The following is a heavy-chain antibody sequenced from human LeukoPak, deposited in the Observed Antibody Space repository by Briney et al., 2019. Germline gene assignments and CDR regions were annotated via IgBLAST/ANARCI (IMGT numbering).Heavy chain of an antibody. D-gene: IGHD2-15*01. CDR3: ATEVGVSCLRCFDC. Sequence: PGGSLRLSCAASGFPFTNYAMTWVRQAPGKGREWVSSISISGSNSYFADSVRGRFTISRDNSKNTVHLQMSSLRAEDTAVYYCATEVGVSCLRCFDCWGQGTLVTVSS. CDR1: GFPFTNYA. V-gene: IGHV3-23*01. J-gene: IGHJ4*02. CDR2: ISISGSNS.